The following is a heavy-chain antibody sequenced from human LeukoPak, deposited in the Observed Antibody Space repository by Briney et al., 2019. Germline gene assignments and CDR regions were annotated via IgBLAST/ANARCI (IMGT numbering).Heavy chain of an antibody. D-gene: IGHD2-2*01. V-gene: IGHV3-48*01. CDR2: ISVSSSTI. J-gene: IGHJ4*02. Sequence: GGSLRLSCAASGFTFSSYSMNWVRQAPGKGLEWLSYISVSSSTIYYADSVKGRFSISRDNAKNSLFLQMNSLRAEDTAVYYRVPGYRTTTSCTHYFEYWGQGTLVTVSS. CDR1: GFTFSSYS. CDR3: VPGYRTTTSCTHYFEY.